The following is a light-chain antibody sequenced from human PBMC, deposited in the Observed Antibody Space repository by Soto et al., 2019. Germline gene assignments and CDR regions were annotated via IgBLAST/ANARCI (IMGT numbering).Light chain of an antibody. CDR3: QQYNSS. V-gene: IGKV1-5*01. Sequence: DIQMTQSPSTLSASVGDRVTITCRASQSISSWLAWYQQKPGKAPELLIFSASSLQSGVPSRFSGSGSGTEFTLTISSLQPDDFATYYCQQYNSSFGQGTKVDIK. CDR2: SAS. J-gene: IGKJ2*01. CDR1: QSISSW.